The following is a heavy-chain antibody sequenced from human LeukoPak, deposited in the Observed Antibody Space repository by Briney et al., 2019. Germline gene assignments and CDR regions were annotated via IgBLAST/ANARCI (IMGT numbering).Heavy chain of an antibody. J-gene: IGHJ4*02. Sequence: QTGGSLRLSCAASGFTFSSYSMNWVRQAPGKGLEWVSGISGSGGSTYYADAVKGRFTISRDNSKNTLYLQMNSLRAEDTAVYYCAKDFLAVAGSDYWGQGTLVTVSS. CDR2: ISGSGGST. CDR1: GFTFSSYS. D-gene: IGHD6-19*01. CDR3: AKDFLAVAGSDY. V-gene: IGHV3-23*01.